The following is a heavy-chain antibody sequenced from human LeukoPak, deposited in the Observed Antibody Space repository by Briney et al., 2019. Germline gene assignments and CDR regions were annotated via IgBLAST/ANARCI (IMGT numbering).Heavy chain of an antibody. V-gene: IGHV3-23*01. D-gene: IGHD3-22*01. CDR1: GFTFNNYA. J-gene: IGHJ4*02. CDR3: AKSRGSSYYYAPFDY. Sequence: GGSLRLSCAASGFTFNNYAITWVRQAPGKGLEWVSGISGSAGTTYNADYVKGRFTISRDNSKNTLFLQMNSLRAGDTAVYYCAKSRGSSYYYAPFDYWGQGTLVTVSS. CDR2: ISGSAGTT.